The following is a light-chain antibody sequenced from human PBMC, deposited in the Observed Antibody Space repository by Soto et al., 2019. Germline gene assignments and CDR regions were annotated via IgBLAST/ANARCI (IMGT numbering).Light chain of an antibody. CDR3: SSYTSNSFYV. V-gene: IGLV2-14*01. CDR1: TSDISADNY. J-gene: IGLJ1*01. Sequence: QSALAQPASVSGSAGQSITISCTGTTSDISADNYVSWYQQHPGTAPKLIIYEVADRPSGLSNRFSGSKSGNTASLTISRLQPEDEADYYCSSYTSNSFYVFGTGTRSPS. CDR2: EVA.